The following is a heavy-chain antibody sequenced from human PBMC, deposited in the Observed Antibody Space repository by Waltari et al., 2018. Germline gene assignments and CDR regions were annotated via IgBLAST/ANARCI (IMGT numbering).Heavy chain of an antibody. CDR1: GYTFSSFA. J-gene: IGHJ5*02. Sequence: QVQLVQSGAEVKKPGASVKVSCKASGYTFSSFAISWVRQAPGQGLEWMGWISGYNANTNYEQKFQGRVAMTTDTSTSTADMELRSLTSDDTAVYYCARVPMGTGTTDWFDPWGQGTPVIVST. CDR3: ARVPMGTGTTDWFDP. CDR2: ISGYNANT. V-gene: IGHV1-18*01. D-gene: IGHD1-7*01.